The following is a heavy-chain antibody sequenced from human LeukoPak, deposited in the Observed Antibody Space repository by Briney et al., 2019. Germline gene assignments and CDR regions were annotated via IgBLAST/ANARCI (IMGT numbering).Heavy chain of an antibody. CDR2: ISSSGSTI. Sequence: GGSLRLSCAASGFTFSSYEMNWVRQAPGKGLEWVSYISSSGSTIYYADSVKGRFTSSRDNAKNSLYLQMNSLRAEDTAVYYCAGIDYYDSSGYYYVEDYWGQGTLVTVSS. V-gene: IGHV3-48*03. D-gene: IGHD3-22*01. CDR1: GFTFSSYE. J-gene: IGHJ4*02. CDR3: AGIDYYDSSGYYYVEDY.